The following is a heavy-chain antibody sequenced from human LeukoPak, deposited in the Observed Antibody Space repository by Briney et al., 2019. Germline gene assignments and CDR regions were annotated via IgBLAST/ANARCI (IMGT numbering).Heavy chain of an antibody. CDR1: GGSISSSRYY. CDR3: ARGLRWLQVVFFSPNWKSSYFDY. CDR2: IYYSGST. V-gene: IGHV4-39*07. Sequence: PSETLSLTCTVSGGSISSSRYYWGWIRQPPGKGLEWIGNIYYSGSTYYNPSLKSRLTISVDTSNNQDSLKLNSVTAADSAVYYCARGLRWLQVVFFSPNWKSSYFDYWGQGTLVTVSS. J-gene: IGHJ4*02. D-gene: IGHD5-24*01.